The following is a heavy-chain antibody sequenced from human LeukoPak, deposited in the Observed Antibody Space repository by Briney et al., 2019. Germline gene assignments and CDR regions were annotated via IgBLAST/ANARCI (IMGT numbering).Heavy chain of an antibody. V-gene: IGHV3-48*01. J-gene: IGHJ4*02. Sequence: GGSLRLSCAASGFTFSSYSMNWVRQAPGKGLEWVSYISSSSSTIYYADSVKGRFTISRDNSKNTLYLQMNSLRAEDTAVYYCAYGSGSYYNLRPESKFDYWGQGTLVTVSS. CDR1: GFTFSSYS. D-gene: IGHD3-10*01. CDR3: AYGSGSYYNLRPESKFDY. CDR2: ISSSSSTI.